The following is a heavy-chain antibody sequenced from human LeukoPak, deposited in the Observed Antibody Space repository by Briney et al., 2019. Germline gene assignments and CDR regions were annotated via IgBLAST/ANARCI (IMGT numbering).Heavy chain of an antibody. CDR1: GFTFSSYW. CDR2: IEQDGSKK. J-gene: IGHJ4*02. D-gene: IGHD5-24*01. Sequence: QPGGSLRLSCAASGFTFSSYWMTWVRQAPGKGLEWVANIEQDGSKKSYVDSVKGRFTISRDNAKNSLYLQMNSLRAEDTAIYYCTRVGYIDEGIDYWGQGTLVTVSS. V-gene: IGHV3-7*04. CDR3: TRVGYIDEGIDY.